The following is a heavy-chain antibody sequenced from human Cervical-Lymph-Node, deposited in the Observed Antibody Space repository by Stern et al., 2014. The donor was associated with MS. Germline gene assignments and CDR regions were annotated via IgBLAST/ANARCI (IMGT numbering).Heavy chain of an antibody. J-gene: IGHJ5*02. CDR2: FVPIFAKA. CDR3: ARERSIHYPAFAP. CDR1: GGSFKSYA. V-gene: IGHV1-69*01. Sequence: QVVQSGAEVKKPGSSGRVSCKASGGSFKSYAFNWLRQAPGQGIRRMGDFVPIFAKAAYAQKFRCRVSVTAAEATNTVYMDLSFLTSEDTAVYYCARERSIHYPAFAPWGQGTLVTVSS. D-gene: IGHD1-26*01.